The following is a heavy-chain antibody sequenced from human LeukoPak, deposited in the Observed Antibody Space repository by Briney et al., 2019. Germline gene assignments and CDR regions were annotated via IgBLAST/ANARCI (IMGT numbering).Heavy chain of an antibody. D-gene: IGHD6-19*01. CDR1: GGSIRSYY. V-gene: IGHV4-59*01. CDR3: ARDLSSGWSQNFYNWFDP. J-gene: IGHJ5*02. CDR2: IYYSGST. Sequence: SETLSLTCTVSGGSIRSYYWSWIRQPPGKGLEWIGYIYYSGSTNYNPSLKSRVTISVDTSKNQFSLKLSSVTAADTAVYYCARDLSSGWSQNFYNWFDPWGQGTLVTVSS.